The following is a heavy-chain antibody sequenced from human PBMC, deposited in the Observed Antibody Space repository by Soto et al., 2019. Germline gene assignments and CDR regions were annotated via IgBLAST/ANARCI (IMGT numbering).Heavy chain of an antibody. CDR1: GFTFSSYA. CDR2: ISYDGSNK. V-gene: IGHV3-30-3*01. CDR3: ARDKRGVDTATHFDY. Sequence: QVQLVESGGGVVQPGRSLRLSCAASGFTFSSYAMHWVRQAPGKGLEWVAVISYDGSNKYYADSVKGRFTSSRDNSKNTLYLQMNSLRAEDTAVYYCARDKRGVDTATHFDYWGQGTLVTVSS. D-gene: IGHD5-18*01. J-gene: IGHJ4*02.